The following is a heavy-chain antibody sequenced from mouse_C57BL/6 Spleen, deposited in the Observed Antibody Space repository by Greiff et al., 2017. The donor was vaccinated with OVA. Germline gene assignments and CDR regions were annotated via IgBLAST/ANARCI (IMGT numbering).Heavy chain of an antibody. CDR3: ARRTGYFDY. CDR1: GYTFTSYW. J-gene: IGHJ2*01. V-gene: IGHV1-50*01. D-gene: IGHD4-1*01. Sequence: QVQLQQPGAELVKPGASVKLSCKASGYTFTSYWMQWVKQRPGQGLEWIGEIDPSDSYTTYNQKFKGKATLTVDTSSSTAYMQLSSLTSEDSAVYYCARRTGYFDYWGQGTTLTVSS. CDR2: IDPSDSYT.